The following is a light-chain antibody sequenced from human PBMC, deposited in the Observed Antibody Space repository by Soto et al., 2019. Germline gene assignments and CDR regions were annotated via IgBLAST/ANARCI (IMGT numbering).Light chain of an antibody. CDR3: GSWDSSLSAYV. J-gene: IGLJ1*01. CDR1: SSNIGGNS. Sequence: QSLLTQPPSVSAAPGQKVTISCSGSSSNIGGNSVSWYQQLPGTAPKLLIYDDNKRPSGIPDRFSGSKSGTSATLGITGFQTGDEVEYYCGSWDSSLSAYVFGTGTKVTVL. V-gene: IGLV1-51*01. CDR2: DDN.